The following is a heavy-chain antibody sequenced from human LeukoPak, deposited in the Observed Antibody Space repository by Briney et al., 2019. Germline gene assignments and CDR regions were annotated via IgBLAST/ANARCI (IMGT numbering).Heavy chain of an antibody. CDR1: GGSFSGYY. CDR3: ARGGIYSSGWYRD. V-gene: IGHV4-34*01. J-gene: IGHJ4*02. Sequence: SETLSLTCAVYGGSFSGYYWSWIRQPPGKGLEWIGEINHSRSTNYNPSLKSRVTISVDTSKNQFSLKLSSVTAADTAVYYCARGGIYSSGWYRDWGQGTLVTVSS. CDR2: INHSRST. D-gene: IGHD6-19*01.